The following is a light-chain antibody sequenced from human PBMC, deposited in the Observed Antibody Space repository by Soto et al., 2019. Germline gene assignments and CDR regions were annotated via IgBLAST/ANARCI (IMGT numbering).Light chain of an antibody. V-gene: IGKV3D-20*01. CDR1: ENVRSNY. CDR3: QQFGSPLIT. CDR2: EAS. Sequence: EMVVRRAREERSFSSGEGANIACGASENVRSNYIVWYQQKPGLAPRLLISEASTRATGIPDRFSGSGSGRDFTLTISRVEPEDFAMYYCQQFGSPLITFCQRRRLEIK. J-gene: IGKJ5*01.